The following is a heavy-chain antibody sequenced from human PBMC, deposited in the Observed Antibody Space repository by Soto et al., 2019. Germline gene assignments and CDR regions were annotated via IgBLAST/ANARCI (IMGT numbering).Heavy chain of an antibody. V-gene: IGHV1-46*01. CDR2: INPSGGST. D-gene: IGHD6-25*01. Sequence: SSVKVSCKASGYLFTSYYLHWVRQAPGQGLEWMGMINPSGGSTSFAQKFQGRVTMTRDTSTSTVYMELSSLRYEDTAGYYCARKDKSGIDYWGQGTLVTVSP. J-gene: IGHJ4*02. CDR1: GYLFTSYY. CDR3: ARKDKSGIDY.